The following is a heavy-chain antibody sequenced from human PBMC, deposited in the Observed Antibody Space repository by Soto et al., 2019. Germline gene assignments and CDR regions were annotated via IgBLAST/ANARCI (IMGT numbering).Heavy chain of an antibody. CDR2: ITSGGGGA. CDR3: VKEGRDWNSRGSFDL. Sequence: GGSLRLSCVASEVTFASYDMDWVRQAPGKGLEWVSLITSGGGGANYADSVKGRFTISRDNSKNTLYLQMNSLRAEDTATYHCVKEGRDWNSRGSFDLWGRGTIVTVSS. CDR1: EVTFASYD. V-gene: IGHV3-23*01. D-gene: IGHD1-1*01. J-gene: IGHJ3*01.